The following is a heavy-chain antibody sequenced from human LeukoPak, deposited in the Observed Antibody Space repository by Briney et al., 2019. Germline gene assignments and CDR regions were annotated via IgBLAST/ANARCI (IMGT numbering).Heavy chain of an antibody. D-gene: IGHD5-18*01. CDR3: ARRGYTYGWGWFDP. CDR2: INHSGST. CDR1: GGSFSDYY. J-gene: IGHJ5*02. V-gene: IGHV4-34*01. Sequence: SETLSLTCGVYGGSFSDYYWSWIRQPPGKGLEWIGEINHSGSTNHNPSLKSRVTISVDTSKNQFSLKVNSVTAADTAVYYCARRGYTYGWGWFDPWGQGTLVTVSS.